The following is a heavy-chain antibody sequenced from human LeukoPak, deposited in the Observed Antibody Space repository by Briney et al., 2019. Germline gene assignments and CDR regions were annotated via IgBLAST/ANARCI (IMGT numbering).Heavy chain of an antibody. Sequence: SETLSLTCTVSGGSISSYYWSWIRQPAGKGLEWIGRIYTSGSTNYNPSLKSRVTMSVDTSKNQFSLQLSSVTAADTAVYYCARIVVVPAATRHYYYYYMDVWGKGTTVTVSS. J-gene: IGHJ6*03. CDR2: IYTSGST. CDR1: GGSISSYY. V-gene: IGHV4-4*07. CDR3: ARIVVVPAATRHYYYYYMDV. D-gene: IGHD2-2*01.